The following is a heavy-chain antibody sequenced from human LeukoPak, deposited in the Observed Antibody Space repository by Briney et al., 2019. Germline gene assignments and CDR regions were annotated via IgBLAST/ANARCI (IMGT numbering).Heavy chain of an antibody. CDR2: ISYDGNSK. Sequence: GGSLRLSCAASRFTFSSYAMHWVRQAPGKGLEWVAVISYDGNSKYYADSVKGRFTISRDNSKKTLYVQMNSLRAEDTAVYYCARGVVVVVAATTGPLDPWGQGTLVTVSS. J-gene: IGHJ5*02. CDR3: ARGVVVVVAATTGPLDP. D-gene: IGHD2-15*01. CDR1: RFTFSSYA. V-gene: IGHV3-30*04.